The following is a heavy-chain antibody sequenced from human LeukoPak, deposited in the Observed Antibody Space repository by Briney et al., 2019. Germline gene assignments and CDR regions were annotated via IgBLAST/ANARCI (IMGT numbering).Heavy chain of an antibody. CDR2: ISYDGSNK. CDR3: ARAFYNWNYFDY. Sequence: GGSLRLSCAASEFTGFTFSGSAMSRARQAPGEGLECVAVISYDGSNKYYADSVKGRFTISRDNSKNTLYLQMNSLRAEDTAVYYCARAFYNWNYFDYWGQGTLVTVSS. D-gene: IGHD1-20*01. J-gene: IGHJ4*02. V-gene: IGHV3-30-3*01. CDR1: EFTGFTFSGSA.